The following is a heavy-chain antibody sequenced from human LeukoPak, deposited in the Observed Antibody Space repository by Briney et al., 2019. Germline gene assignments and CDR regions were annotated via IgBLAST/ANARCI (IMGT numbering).Heavy chain of an antibody. V-gene: IGHV4-4*02. Sequence: SGTLSLTCAVSGGSISSSNWWSWVRPPPGKGLEWIGEIYHSGSTNYNPSLKSRVTISVDKSKNQFSLKLSSVTAADTAVYYCARVGYDFWSGYYRTDYWGQGTLVTVSS. CDR2: IYHSGST. CDR3: ARVGYDFWSGYYRTDY. CDR1: GGSISSSNW. J-gene: IGHJ4*02. D-gene: IGHD3-3*01.